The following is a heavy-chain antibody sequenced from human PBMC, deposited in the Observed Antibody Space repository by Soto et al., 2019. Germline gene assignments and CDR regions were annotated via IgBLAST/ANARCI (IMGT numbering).Heavy chain of an antibody. Sequence: QVQLVQSGAEVRKPGSSVKVSCQASGDTFNSYAINWVRQAPGQGLEFMGGIIPAFGTANYAQKFQGRVTITADDSTSTAYMELGSLRSEDTAIYYCARVPGTMVRGHYSDQWGQGTLVTVSS. D-gene: IGHD3-10*01. V-gene: IGHV1-69*01. CDR2: IIPAFGTA. CDR3: ARVPGTMVRGHYSDQ. CDR1: GDTFNSYA. J-gene: IGHJ4*02.